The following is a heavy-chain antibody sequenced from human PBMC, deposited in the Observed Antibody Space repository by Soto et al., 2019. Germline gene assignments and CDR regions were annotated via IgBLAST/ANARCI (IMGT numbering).Heavy chain of an antibody. D-gene: IGHD1-26*01. V-gene: IGHV3-13*01. J-gene: IGHJ3*02. Sequence: GGSLRLSCAASEFTFSSYAMTWVRQAPGKGLEWVSAISTAGDTYYPGSVKGRFTISRENAKNSLYLQMNSLRAEDTAVYYCARNSGTYYFDTFDIWGQGTMVTVSS. CDR3: ARNSGTYYFDTFDI. CDR1: EFTFSSYA. CDR2: ISTAGDT.